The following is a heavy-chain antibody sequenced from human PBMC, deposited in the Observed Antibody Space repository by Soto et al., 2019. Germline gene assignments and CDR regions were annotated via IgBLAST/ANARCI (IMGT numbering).Heavy chain of an antibody. D-gene: IGHD6-6*01. CDR2: MNPSGDST. V-gene: IGHV1-46*03. CDR3: ARERVAYSRSSDHFTLFDY. Sequence: GASMKVSCKASGYTLSSYYMHWVRQAPGQGLEWMGIMNPSGDSTTYAQKFQGRVTMTRDTSTSTVYMELSSLRSEDTAVYYCARERVAYSRSSDHFTLFDYWGQRTLVTVSS. J-gene: IGHJ4*01. CDR1: GYTLSSYY.